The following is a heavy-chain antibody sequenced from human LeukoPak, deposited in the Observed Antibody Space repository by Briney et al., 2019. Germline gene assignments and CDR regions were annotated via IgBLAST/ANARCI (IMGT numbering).Heavy chain of an antibody. CDR2: INHRGTT. J-gene: IGHJ4*02. D-gene: IGHD1-26*01. V-gene: IGHV4-34*01. CDR3: ARSWAGMYYPFYYFDY. Sequence: SETLSLTCAVYGDSFSGYYWSWIRQAPGKGLEWIAEINHRGTTHYNPSLMSRVNISADTSRNQFSLNLDSVTAADAAVYYCARSWAGMYYPFYYFDYWGQGALVTVSP. CDR1: GDSFSGYY.